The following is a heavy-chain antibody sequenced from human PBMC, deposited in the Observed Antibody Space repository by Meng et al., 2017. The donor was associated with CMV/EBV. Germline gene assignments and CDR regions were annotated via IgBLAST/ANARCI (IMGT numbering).Heavy chain of an antibody. CDR1: GGSFSGYY. D-gene: IGHD2-2*01. V-gene: IGHV4-34*01. J-gene: IGHJ4*02. CDR2: INHSGST. CDR3: ARGAHCSSTSCYNI. Sequence: SETLSLTCAVYGGSFSGYYWSWIRQPPGKGLEWIGAINHSGSTNYNPSLKSRVTISVDTSKNQFSLKLSSVTAADTAVYYCARGAHCSSTSCYNIWGQGTLVTVSS.